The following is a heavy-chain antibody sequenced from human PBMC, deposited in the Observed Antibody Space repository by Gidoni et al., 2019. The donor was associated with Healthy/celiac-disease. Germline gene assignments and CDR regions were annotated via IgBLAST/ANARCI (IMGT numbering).Heavy chain of an antibody. Sequence: QVQLVESGGGLVKPGGSLRLYCAASGFTFSDYYMSWIRQAPGKGLEWVSYISSSSSYTNYADSVKGRFTISRDNAKNSLYLQMNSLRAEDTAVYYCARVGMTTVTIANLLFDYWGQGTLVTVSS. CDR2: ISSSSSYT. CDR1: GFTFSDYY. J-gene: IGHJ4*02. CDR3: ARVGMTTVTIANLLFDY. D-gene: IGHD4-17*01. V-gene: IGHV3-11*06.